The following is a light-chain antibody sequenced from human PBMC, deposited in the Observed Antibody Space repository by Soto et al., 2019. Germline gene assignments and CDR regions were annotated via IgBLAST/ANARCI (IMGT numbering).Light chain of an antibody. V-gene: IGLV3-27*01. CDR1: VLAKKY. CDR2: KDS. J-gene: IGLJ3*02. CDR3: YAAADNILV. Sequence: SYELTQPSSVSVSPGQTARITCSGDVLAKKYVRWFQQKPGQAPVLLIYKDSERPSGVPARFSGSSSGTTVTLTISGAHVEDEADYYGYAAADNILVFGGGTKLTVL.